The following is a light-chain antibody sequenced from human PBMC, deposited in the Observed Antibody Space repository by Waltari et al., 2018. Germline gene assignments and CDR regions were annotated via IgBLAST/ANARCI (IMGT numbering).Light chain of an antibody. Sequence: VMTQSPLSLPVSVGQPASIPSGSSQSLVHSDGNTYLNWFQQRPGQSPRRLIYKVSNRDSGVPDRFSGSGSGTDFTLKISRVEAEDVGVYYCMQGTHWPPFTFGPGTKVDIK. J-gene: IGKJ3*01. V-gene: IGKV2-30*02. CDR2: KVS. CDR3: MQGTHWPPFT. CDR1: QSLVHSDGNTY.